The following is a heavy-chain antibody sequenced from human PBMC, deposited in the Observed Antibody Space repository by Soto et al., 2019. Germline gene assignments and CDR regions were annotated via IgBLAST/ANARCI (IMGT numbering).Heavy chain of an antibody. CDR2: ISFDGANK. CDR3: ARDGYNRGGFDY. V-gene: IGHV3-30-3*01. Sequence: GGSLRLSCVASGFTFSSYNMHWVRQAPGEGLEWVAVISFDGANKFYADSVKGRFTISRDISRDTLYLQMSSLRDEDTAIYYCARDGYNRGGFDYWGQGTLVTVSS. CDR1: GFTFSSYN. D-gene: IGHD3-10*01. J-gene: IGHJ4*02.